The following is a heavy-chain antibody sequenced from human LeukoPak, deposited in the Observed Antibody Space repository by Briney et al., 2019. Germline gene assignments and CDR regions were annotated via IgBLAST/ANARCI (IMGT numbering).Heavy chain of an antibody. CDR2: IYYSGSS. CDR1: GGSISTYY. J-gene: IGHJ3*02. D-gene: IGHD3-10*01. V-gene: IGHV4-59*12. Sequence: PSETLSLTCTVSGGSISTYYWSWIRQPPGKGLEWIGYIYYSGSSNYNPSLKSRVTISVDKSKNQFSLKLSSVTAADTAVYYCAVGGVYLRGGAEAFDIWGQGTMVTVSS. CDR3: AVGGVYLRGGAEAFDI.